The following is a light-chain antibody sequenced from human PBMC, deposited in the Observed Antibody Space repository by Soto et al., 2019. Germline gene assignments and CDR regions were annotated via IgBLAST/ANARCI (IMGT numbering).Light chain of an antibody. CDR1: QTISSSY. CDR3: QQYGSSPIT. V-gene: IGKV3-20*01. CDR2: GSS. J-gene: IGKJ5*01. Sequence: EIVLTQSPATLSLSPGERATLSCRASQTISSSYLAWYQQKPGQATRLLIYGSSSWATGIPDRFSGSGSGADFTLTISRLEPEDFAVYYCQQYGSSPITFGQGTRLEIK.